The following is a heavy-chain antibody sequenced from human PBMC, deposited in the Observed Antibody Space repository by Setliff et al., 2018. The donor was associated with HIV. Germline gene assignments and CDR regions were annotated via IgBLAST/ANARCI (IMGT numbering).Heavy chain of an antibody. Sequence: SETLSLTCVVSGYSISNTGHYWGWIRQPPGKGLEWIGSIYHTGDTYDNPSLKNRVTISRDTPKDRFSPNLRSVTAADTAIYYCARHKTHDYDGNSVYFDFWGQGILVTVSS. J-gene: IGHJ4*02. D-gene: IGHD4-17*01. V-gene: IGHV4-38-2*01. CDR1: GYSISNTGHY. CDR2: IYHTGDT. CDR3: ARHKTHDYDGNSVYFDF.